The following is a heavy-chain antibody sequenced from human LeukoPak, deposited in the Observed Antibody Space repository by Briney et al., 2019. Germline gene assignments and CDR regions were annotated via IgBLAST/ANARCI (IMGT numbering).Heavy chain of an antibody. D-gene: IGHD3-3*01. J-gene: IGHJ4*02. Sequence: ASVKVSCKASGYTFTRNALNWVRQVPGQGLDWMGWINPNTGNPTYAQGFTGRFVFSLDTSVSTAYLRITSLKAEDTAVYYCARTYYDFWSGYHKFDYWGQGTLVTVSS. CDR3: ARTYYDFWSGYHKFDY. V-gene: IGHV7-4-1*02. CDR1: GYTFTRNA. CDR2: INPNTGNP.